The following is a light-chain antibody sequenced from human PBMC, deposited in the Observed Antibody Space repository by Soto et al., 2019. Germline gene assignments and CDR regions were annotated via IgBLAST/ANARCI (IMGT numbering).Light chain of an antibody. CDR1: QSGSNY. Sequence: EVVLTQSPATLSLSPGQRATLSCRASQSGSNYLAWYQQKPGQAPRLLIYDASNRATGIPGRFSGSGSGTDFTLSISSLEAEVFAVYYCQQRQHWLRLPCGGGTKVEIK. CDR3: QQRQHWLRLP. CDR2: DAS. V-gene: IGKV3-11*01. J-gene: IGKJ4*02.